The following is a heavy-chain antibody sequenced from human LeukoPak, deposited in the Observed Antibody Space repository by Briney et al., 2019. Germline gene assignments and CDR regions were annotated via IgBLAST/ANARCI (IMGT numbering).Heavy chain of an antibody. CDR1: GGTFGSYA. CDR3: ARAYGPGKTYYFDY. J-gene: IGHJ4*02. CDR2: IIPIFGTA. V-gene: IGHV1-69*13. D-gene: IGHD1-14*01. Sequence: PRASVKVSCKASGGTFGSYAISWVRQAPGQGLEWMGGIIPIFGTANYAQKFQGRVTITADESTSTAYMELSSLRSEDTAVYYCARAYGPGKTYYFDYWGQGTLVTVSS.